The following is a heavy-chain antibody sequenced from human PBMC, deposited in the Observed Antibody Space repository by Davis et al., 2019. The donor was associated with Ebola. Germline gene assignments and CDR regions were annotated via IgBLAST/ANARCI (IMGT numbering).Heavy chain of an antibody. V-gene: IGHV4-31*03. CDR2: IYYSGST. J-gene: IGHJ6*02. CDR3: ARVASYYFYGMDV. Sequence: MPSETLSLTCTVSGGSISSGGYYWSWIRQHPGKGLEWIGYIYYSGSTYYNPSLKSRVTISVDTSKNQFSLKLSSVTVADTAVYYCARVASYYFYGMDVWGQGTTVTVSS. CDR1: GGSISSGGYY.